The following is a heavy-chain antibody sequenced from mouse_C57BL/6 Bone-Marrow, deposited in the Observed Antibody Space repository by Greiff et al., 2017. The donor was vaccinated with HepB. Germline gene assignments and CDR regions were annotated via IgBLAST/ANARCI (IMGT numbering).Heavy chain of an antibody. Sequence: VQLQQSGAELVRPGASVTLSCKASGYTFTDYEMHWVKQTPVHGLEWIGAIDPETGGTAYNQKFKGKAILTADTSSSTAYLELRSLTSEDSAVYYCTGSDDGYYRYWFAYWGRGTLVTVSA. CDR2: IDPETGGT. D-gene: IGHD2-3*01. CDR1: GYTFTDYE. V-gene: IGHV1-15*01. J-gene: IGHJ3*01. CDR3: TGSDDGYYRYWFAY.